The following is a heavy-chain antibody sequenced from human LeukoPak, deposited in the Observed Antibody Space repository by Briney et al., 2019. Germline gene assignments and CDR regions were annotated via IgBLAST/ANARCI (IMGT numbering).Heavy chain of an antibody. CDR3: ARSQYCSSTSCYSDGYFDY. CDR1: GYTFTNYW. V-gene: IGHV5-51*01. J-gene: IGHJ4*02. CDR2: IYPGDSDT. Sequence: GESLKISCKGSGYTFTNYWIGWVRQMPGKGLEWMGIIYPGDSDTRYSPSFQGQVTISADKSISTAYLQWSSLKASDTATYYCARSQYCSSTSCYSDGYFDYWGQGTLVTVSS. D-gene: IGHD2-2*02.